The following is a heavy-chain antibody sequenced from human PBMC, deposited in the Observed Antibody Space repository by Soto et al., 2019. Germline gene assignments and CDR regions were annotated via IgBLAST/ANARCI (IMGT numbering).Heavy chain of an antibody. D-gene: IGHD7-27*01. J-gene: IGHJ4*02. CDR2: IYDGGRS. CDR1: GGSISTVDYW. V-gene: IGHV4-30-4*01. Sequence: QVQLQESGPGLVKPSQTLSLTCTVSGGSISTVDYWWSWIRQSPDMGLEWIGHIYDGGRSYNNPHLASRVAMSLDTAPCPSSLTLSSVSAADTAVYYGARGPSGDKVDSWGQGTLVTVSS. CDR3: ARGPSGDKVDS.